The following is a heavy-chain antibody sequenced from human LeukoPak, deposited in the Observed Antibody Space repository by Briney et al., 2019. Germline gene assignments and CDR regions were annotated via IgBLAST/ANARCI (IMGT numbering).Heavy chain of an antibody. D-gene: IGHD6-19*01. V-gene: IGHV3-53*01. CDR3: ARGWYSSSGYFQP. Sequence: PGGSLRLSCAASGFTVSSNYMSWVRQAPGKGLEWVSVIYSGGSTYYADSVKGRFTISRDNSKNTLYLQMNSLRAEDTAVYYCARGWYSSSGYFQPWGPGHPGHRLL. CDR2: IYSGGST. J-gene: IGHJ1*01. CDR1: GFTVSSNY.